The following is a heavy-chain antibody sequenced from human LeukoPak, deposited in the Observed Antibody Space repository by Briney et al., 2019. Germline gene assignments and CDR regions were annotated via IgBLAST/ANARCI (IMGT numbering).Heavy chain of an antibody. CDR2: IYTSGST. CDR3: ARDSAYYDDRVPFDY. D-gene: IGHD3-22*01. CDR1: GGSISSYY. Sequence: PSETLSLTCTVSGGSISSYYWSWIRQPAGKGLEWIGRIYTSGSTNYNPSLKSRVTMSVDTSKNQFSLKLSSVTAADTAVYYCARDSAYYDDRVPFDYWGQGNLVTVSS. J-gene: IGHJ4*02. V-gene: IGHV4-4*07.